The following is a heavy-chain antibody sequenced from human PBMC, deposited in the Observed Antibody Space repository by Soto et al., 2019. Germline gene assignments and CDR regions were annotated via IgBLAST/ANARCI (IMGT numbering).Heavy chain of an antibody. CDR3: ARLWFGEFYGMDV. J-gene: IGHJ6*02. V-gene: IGHV4-30-4*01. CDR1: GGSISSGDYY. Sequence: SETLSLTCTVSGGSISSGDYYWSWIRQPPGKGLEWIGYIYYSGSTYYNPSLRSRVTISVDTSKNQFSLKLSSVTAADTAVYYCARLWFGEFYGMDVWGQGTTVTVSS. CDR2: IYYSGST. D-gene: IGHD3-10*01.